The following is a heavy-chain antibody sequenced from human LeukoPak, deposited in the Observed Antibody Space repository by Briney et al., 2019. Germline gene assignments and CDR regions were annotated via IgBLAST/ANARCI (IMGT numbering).Heavy chain of an antibody. J-gene: IGHJ4*02. CDR3: ARDPVSLLDCSVTSCYPGYYFDY. D-gene: IGHD2-2*01. CDR2: IYTSGST. CDR1: GGSISSYY. Sequence: SETLSLTCTVSGGSISSYYWSWIRQPAGKGLEWIGRIYTSGSTNYNPSLKSRVTMSVDTSKNQFSLKLSSVTAADTAVYYCARDPVSLLDCSVTSCYPGYYFDYWGQGTLVTVSS. V-gene: IGHV4-4*07.